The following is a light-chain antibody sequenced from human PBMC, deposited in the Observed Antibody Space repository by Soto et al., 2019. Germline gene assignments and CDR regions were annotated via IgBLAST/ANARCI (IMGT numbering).Light chain of an antibody. CDR1: TGAVTTGYY. CDR2: STS. CDR3: LLYYHDIQSVV. Sequence: QSVVTQEPSLNVSPGGTVTLTCASSTGAVTTGYYPNWFQQKPGQAPRALIYSTSDKYSWTPARFSGSLLGGKAALTLSGVQPEDEAEYYCLLYYHDIQSVVFGGGTKLTVL. V-gene: IGLV7-43*01. J-gene: IGLJ2*01.